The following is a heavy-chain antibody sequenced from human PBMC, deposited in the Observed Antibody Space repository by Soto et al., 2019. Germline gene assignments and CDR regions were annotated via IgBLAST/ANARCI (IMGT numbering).Heavy chain of an antibody. Sequence: EVQLVESGGGLVQPGGSLRLSCAASGFTFSSYWMSWVRQAPGKGLEWVANIKEDGSEKYYVDSVKGRFTISRDNAKNSLYLQMNSLRAEDTAVHYCARFGYSSGWSSVFDYWGQGTLVTVSS. V-gene: IGHV3-7*01. CDR1: GFTFSSYW. CDR3: ARFGYSSGWSSVFDY. D-gene: IGHD6-19*01. CDR2: IKEDGSEK. J-gene: IGHJ4*02.